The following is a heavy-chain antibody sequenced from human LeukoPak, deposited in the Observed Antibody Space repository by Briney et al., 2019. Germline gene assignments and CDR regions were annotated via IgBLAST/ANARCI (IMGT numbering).Heavy chain of an antibody. Sequence: SQTLSLTCAISGDSVSSNSAAWNWIRQSPSRGLEWLGRTYYRSKWYNDYAVSVKSRITINPDTSKNQFSLQLNSVTPEDTAVYYCARDSPYSSSWYVRGYFDCWGQGTLVTVSS. CDR3: ARDSPYSSSWYVRGYFDC. V-gene: IGHV6-1*01. D-gene: IGHD6-13*01. J-gene: IGHJ4*02. CDR2: TYYRSKWYN. CDR1: GDSVSSNSAA.